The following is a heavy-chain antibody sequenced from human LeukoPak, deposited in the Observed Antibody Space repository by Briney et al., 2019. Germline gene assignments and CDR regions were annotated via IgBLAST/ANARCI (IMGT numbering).Heavy chain of an antibody. D-gene: IGHD3-16*01. J-gene: IGHJ4*02. CDR3: AKDSYSVCCPDY. Sequence: GGSLRLSCAASGFTFSSYAMSWVRQAPGKGLEWVSAISGSGGSTYYADSVKGRFTISKDNSKNTLYLQMNSLRAEDTAVYYCAKDSYSVCCPDYWGQGTLVTVSS. CDR1: GFTFSSYA. CDR2: ISGSGGST. V-gene: IGHV3-23*01.